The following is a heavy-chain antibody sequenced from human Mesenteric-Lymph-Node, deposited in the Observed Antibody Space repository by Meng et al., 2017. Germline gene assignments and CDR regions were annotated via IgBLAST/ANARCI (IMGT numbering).Heavy chain of an antibody. CDR3: AREAYGSGHIDY. V-gene: IGHV3-64*01. D-gene: IGHD3-10*01. CDR2: ISSNGGST. CDR1: GFTFSSYA. J-gene: IGHJ4*02. Sequence: GGSLRLSCAASGFTFSSYAMHWVRQAPGKGLEYVSAISSNGGSTYYANSVKGRFTISRDNSKNTLYLQVGSLRAEDMAVYYCAREAYGSGHIDYWGQGTLVTVSS.